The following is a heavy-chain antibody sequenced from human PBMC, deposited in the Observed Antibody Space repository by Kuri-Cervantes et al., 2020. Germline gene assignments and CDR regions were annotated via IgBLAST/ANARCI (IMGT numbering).Heavy chain of an antibody. CDR1: GLIFSNYG. D-gene: IGHD3-10*01. CDR3: TREGRGSTSQWAFDF. V-gene: IGHV3-30*03. CDR2: ISDDASTT. J-gene: IGHJ4*02. Sequence: GGSLRLSCAASGLIFSNYGMHWVRQAPGKGLEWVAVISDDASTTYYADSVKGRFTISRDNSKNTVSLQMNSPRTEDTAMYYCTREGRGSTSQWAFDFWGQGTLVTVSS.